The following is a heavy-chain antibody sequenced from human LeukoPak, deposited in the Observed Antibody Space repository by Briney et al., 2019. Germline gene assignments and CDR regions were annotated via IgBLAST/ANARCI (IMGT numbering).Heavy chain of an antibody. J-gene: IGHJ4*02. CDR1: GFTFDDYA. D-gene: IGHD6-19*01. CDR3: ARDLGPPGIAVAGFFDY. CDR2: IWYDGSNK. Sequence: PGRSLRLSCAASGFTFDDYAMHWVRQAPGKGLEWVAVIWYDGSNKYYADSVKGRFTISRDNSKNTLYLQMNSLRAEDTAVYYCARDLGPPGIAVAGFFDYWGQGTLVTVSS. V-gene: IGHV3-33*08.